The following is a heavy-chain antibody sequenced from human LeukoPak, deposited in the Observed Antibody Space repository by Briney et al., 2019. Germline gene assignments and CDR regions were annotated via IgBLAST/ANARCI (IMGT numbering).Heavy chain of an antibody. CDR2: ISSSSSYI. V-gene: IGHV3-21*01. CDR1: GFTFSNYN. CDR3: ASALEDDVFSFDY. D-gene: IGHD1-1*01. J-gene: IGHJ4*02. Sequence: PGGSLRLSCAASGFTFSNYNMNWVRQAPGKGLDWVSSISSSSSYIYYADSLKGRFTISRDNAKNSLYLQMNSLRAEDTAVYYCASALEDDVFSFDYWGQGTLVTVSS.